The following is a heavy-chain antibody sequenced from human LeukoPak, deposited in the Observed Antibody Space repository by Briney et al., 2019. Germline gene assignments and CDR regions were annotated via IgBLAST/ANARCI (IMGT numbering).Heavy chain of an antibody. V-gene: IGHV1-58*02. CDR3: AAVSPMYYDSSGYSDY. CDR1: GFTFTRYT. Sequence: GASVKDSCKASGFTFTRYTMQWVRQARGQRLEWIGWIVVGSGDTNYAQKFQERITFTRDMSTSTAYMELSSLRSEDRAVYYCAAVSPMYYDSSGYSDYWGQGTLVTVSS. J-gene: IGHJ4*02. CDR2: IVVGSGDT. D-gene: IGHD3-22*01.